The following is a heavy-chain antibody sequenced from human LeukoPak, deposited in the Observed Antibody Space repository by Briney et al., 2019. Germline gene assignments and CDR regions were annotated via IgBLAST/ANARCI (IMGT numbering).Heavy chain of an antibody. D-gene: IGHD1-26*01. J-gene: IGHJ6*03. CDR3: ARGEVGATYYYYYYMDV. V-gene: IGHV3-23*01. Sequence: GGSLRLSCVASGFTFSSYAMNWVRQAPGKGLEWVSAISGSGGRTYYADSVKGRFTISRDNSENKLYLRMNSLRAEDTAVYYCARGEVGATYYYYYYMDVWGKGTTVTVSS. CDR2: ISGSGGRT. CDR1: GFTFSSYA.